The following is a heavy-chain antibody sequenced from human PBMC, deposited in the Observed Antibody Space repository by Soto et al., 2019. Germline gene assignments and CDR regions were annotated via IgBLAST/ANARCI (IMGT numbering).Heavy chain of an antibody. CDR1: GGSISSGDYY. Sequence: SETLSLTCTVSGGSISSGDYYWSWIRQPPGKGLEWIGYIYYSGSTYYNPSLKSRVTISVDTSKNQFSLKLSSVTAADTAVYYCARVPHYVFWSGPLEYSYYYGMDVGGQGTTVTVSS. CDR2: IYYSGST. V-gene: IGHV4-30-4*01. D-gene: IGHD3-3*01. CDR3: ARVPHYVFWSGPLEYSYYYGMDV. J-gene: IGHJ6*02.